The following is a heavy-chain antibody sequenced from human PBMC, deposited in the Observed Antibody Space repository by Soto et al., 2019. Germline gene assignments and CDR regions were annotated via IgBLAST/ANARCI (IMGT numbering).Heavy chain of an antibody. CDR1: GGTFNTYA. V-gene: IGHV1-69*19. D-gene: IGHD3-10*01. CDR2: ISPMFGAA. Sequence: QVQLVQSGAEMKKPGSSVKVSCQSSGGTFNTYAMNWVRQAPGQGPEWMGDISPMFGAANYAPKFQGRVTINADESTSTSYMQLSSLTSEDTALYVSARAGQVRTPAFVYWGQGTLVTVS. J-gene: IGHJ4*02. CDR3: ARAGQVRTPAFVY.